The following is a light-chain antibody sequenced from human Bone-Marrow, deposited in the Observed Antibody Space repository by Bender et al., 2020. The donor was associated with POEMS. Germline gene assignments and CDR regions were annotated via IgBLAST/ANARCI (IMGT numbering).Light chain of an antibody. CDR2: KDT. Sequence: SYILTQPPSVSVAPGQTANIVCGGDSIESKTVHWYQQKAGQAPLLVIYKDTERPSGVPDRFSGSKSATSASLAISGLQSEDEADYYCATWDDSLIGYVFGTGTKVTVL. CDR3: ATWDDSLIGYV. CDR1: SIESKT. V-gene: IGLV3-21*01. J-gene: IGLJ1*01.